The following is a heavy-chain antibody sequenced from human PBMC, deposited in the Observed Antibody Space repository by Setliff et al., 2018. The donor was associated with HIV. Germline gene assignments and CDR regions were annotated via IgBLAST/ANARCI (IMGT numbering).Heavy chain of an antibody. J-gene: IGHJ6*03. CDR1: GYTFTTYG. V-gene: IGHV1-18*01. D-gene: IGHD2-21*01. CDR2: ISTYNGNT. Sequence: GASVXVSCKASGYTFTTYGITWVRQAPGQGLEWMGWISTYNGNTNYAQKFQGRVTMTTVTSTSTAYMELRSLRSDDTAVYYCARLSIPAYYYMDVWGKGTTVTVSS. CDR3: ARLSIPAYYYMDV.